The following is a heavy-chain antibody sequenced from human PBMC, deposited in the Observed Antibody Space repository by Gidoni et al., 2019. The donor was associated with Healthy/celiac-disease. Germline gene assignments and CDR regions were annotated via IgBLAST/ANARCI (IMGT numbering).Heavy chain of an antibody. Sequence: GFTLSSYGMHWVRQAPGKGLERVAVISYDGSNKYYADSVKGRFTISRDNSKNTLYLQMNSLSADDTAVYYCAKVSYYYDSSVDYYFDYWGQGTLVTVSS. D-gene: IGHD3-22*01. CDR2: ISYDGSNK. V-gene: IGHV3-30*18. J-gene: IGHJ4*02. CDR3: AKVSYYYDSSVDYYFDY. CDR1: GFTLSSYG.